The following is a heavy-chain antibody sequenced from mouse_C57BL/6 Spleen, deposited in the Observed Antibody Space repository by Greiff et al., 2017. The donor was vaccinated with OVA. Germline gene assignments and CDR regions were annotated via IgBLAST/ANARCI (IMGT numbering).Heavy chain of an antibody. CDR3: ARDYGNHGGYFDY. V-gene: IGHV5-17*01. Sequence: EVQLVESGGGLVKPGGSLKLSCAASGFTFSDYGMHWVRQAPEKGLEWVAYISSGSSTIYYADTVKGRFTISRDNAKNTLFLQMTSLRSEDTAMYDCARDYGNHGGYFDYWGQGTTLTVSS. CDR2: ISSGSSTI. D-gene: IGHD2-1*01. CDR1: GFTFSDYG. J-gene: IGHJ2*01.